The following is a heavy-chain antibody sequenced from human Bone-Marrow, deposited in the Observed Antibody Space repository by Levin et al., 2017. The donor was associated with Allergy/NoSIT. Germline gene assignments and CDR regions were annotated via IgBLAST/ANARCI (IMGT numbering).Heavy chain of an antibody. CDR2: IRSKAYGGTT. D-gene: IGHD3-3*01. CDR3: TLYYDFWSGQRTAYYYYGMDV. J-gene: IGHJ6*02. CDR1: GFTFGDYA. Sequence: GGSLRLSCTASGFTFGDYAMSWFRQAPGKGLEWVGFIRSKAYGGTTEYAASVKGRFTISRDDSKSIAYLQMNSLKTEDTAVYYCTLYYDFWSGQRTAYYYYGMDVWGQGTTVTVSS. V-gene: IGHV3-49*03.